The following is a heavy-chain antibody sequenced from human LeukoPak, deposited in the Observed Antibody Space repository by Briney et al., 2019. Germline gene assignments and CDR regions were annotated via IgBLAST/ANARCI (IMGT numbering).Heavy chain of an antibody. CDR1: GGSISSGGYY. D-gene: IGHD1-26*01. CDR2: IYYTGST. CDR3: ARDPCIVGATSSALNWFDP. J-gene: IGHJ5*02. V-gene: IGHV4-31*03. Sequence: SETLSLTCTVSGGSISSGGYYWSWIRQHPGKGLEWIGYIYYTGSTNSNPSLKSRVTMSVDSSKNHLSLRLSSVTAADTAVYYCARDPCIVGATSSALNWFDPWGQGTLVTVSS.